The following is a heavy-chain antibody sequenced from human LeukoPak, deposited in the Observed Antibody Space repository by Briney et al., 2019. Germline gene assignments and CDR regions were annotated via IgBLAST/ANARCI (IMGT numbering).Heavy chain of an antibody. Sequence: GGSLRLSCAASGFIFSTYAMSWVRQAPGKGLEWVSTISGSTGSTYYADSVKGRFTISRDNSKNTLYLQMNSLRAEDTAVYYCARVTLYSSSWYGLDYWGRGTLVTVSS. J-gene: IGHJ4*02. CDR1: GFIFSTYA. D-gene: IGHD6-13*01. CDR2: ISGSTGST. V-gene: IGHV3-23*01. CDR3: ARVTLYSSSWYGLDY.